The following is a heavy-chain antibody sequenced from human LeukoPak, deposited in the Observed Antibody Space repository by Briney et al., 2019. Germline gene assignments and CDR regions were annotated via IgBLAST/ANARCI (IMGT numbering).Heavy chain of an antibody. CDR2: IDWGDDK. J-gene: IGHJ3*02. D-gene: IGHD2-21*02. V-gene: IGHV2-70*11. CDR1: GFSLSTSGMC. CDR3: ARREGGDYSDAFDI. Sequence: SGPALVKPTETLTLTCTFSGFSLSTSGMCVSWIRQPPGKALEWLARIDWGDDKYYSTSLKSRLTISKDTSKNQVVLRMTNMDPVDTATYYCARREGGDYSDAFDIWGQGTMVTVSS.